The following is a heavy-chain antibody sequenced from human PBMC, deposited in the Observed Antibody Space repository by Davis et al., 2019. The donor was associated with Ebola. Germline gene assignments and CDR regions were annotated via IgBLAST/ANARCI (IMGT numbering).Heavy chain of an antibody. CDR1: GFTFSSYW. D-gene: IGHD2-2*01. CDR2: IWYDGSNK. J-gene: IGHJ4*02. V-gene: IGHV3-33*08. Sequence: PGGSLRLSCAASGFTFSSYWMSWVRQAPGKGLEWVAVIWYDGSNKYYADSVKGRFTISRDNSKNTLYLQMNSLRAEDTAVYYCARDPYCSSTSCRNFDYWGQGTLVTVSS. CDR3: ARDPYCSSTSCRNFDY.